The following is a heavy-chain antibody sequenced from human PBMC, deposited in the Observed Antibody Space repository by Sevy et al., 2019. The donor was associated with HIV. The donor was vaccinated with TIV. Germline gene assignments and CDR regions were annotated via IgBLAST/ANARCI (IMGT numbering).Heavy chain of an antibody. Sequence: ASVKVSCKVSGYTLTELSMHWVRQAPGKGLEWMGGFDPEEGETIYVQKFQGRVTMTEDTSTDTAYMELSSLRSEDTAVYYCATMEYFYDSSAYLSGDYWGQGTLVTVSS. CDR2: FDPEEGET. D-gene: IGHD3-22*01. CDR3: ATMEYFYDSSAYLSGDY. CDR1: GYTLTELS. J-gene: IGHJ4*02. V-gene: IGHV1-24*01.